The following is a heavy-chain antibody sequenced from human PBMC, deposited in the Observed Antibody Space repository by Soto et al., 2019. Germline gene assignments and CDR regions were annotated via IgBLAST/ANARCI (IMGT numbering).Heavy chain of an antibody. J-gene: IGHJ3*02. Sequence: GGSLRLSCAASGFTFSSYAISWVPQAPGKGLEWVSAISGSGGSTYYADSVKGRFTISRDNSKNTLYLQMNSLRAEDTAVYYCAKGVDTAMVHDAFDIWGQGTMVTVSS. D-gene: IGHD5-18*01. CDR3: AKGVDTAMVHDAFDI. CDR1: GFTFSSYA. CDR2: ISGSGGST. V-gene: IGHV3-23*01.